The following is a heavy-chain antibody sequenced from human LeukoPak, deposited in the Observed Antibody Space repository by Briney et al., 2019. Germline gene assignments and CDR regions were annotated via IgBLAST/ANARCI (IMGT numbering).Heavy chain of an antibody. Sequence: EASVKVSCKASGGTFSSYAISWVRRAPGQGLEWMGGIIPIFGTANYAQKFQGRVTITADESTSTAYMELSSLRSEDTAVHYCARDHPIRYLGFDPWGQGTLVTVSS. V-gene: IGHV1-69*01. J-gene: IGHJ5*02. CDR2: IIPIFGTA. CDR1: GGTFSSYA. CDR3: ARDHPIRYLGFDP. D-gene: IGHD3-9*01.